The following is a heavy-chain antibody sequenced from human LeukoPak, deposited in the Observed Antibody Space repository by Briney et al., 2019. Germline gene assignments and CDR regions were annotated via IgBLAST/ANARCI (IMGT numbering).Heavy chain of an antibody. D-gene: IGHD3-10*01. J-gene: IGHJ4*02. CDR3: TTDLGTYYHGSQRLIPIDY. CDR1: GFTFSSYW. CDR2: IKSKTDGETT. Sequence: GGSLRLSCAASGFTFSSYWMSWVRQAPGKGLEWIGRIKSKTDGETTNYAEPVRGRFTISRDDSKSAVYLQMNSLKIEDTAVYYCTTDLGTYYHGSQRLIPIDYWGQGTLVTVSS. V-gene: IGHV3-15*01.